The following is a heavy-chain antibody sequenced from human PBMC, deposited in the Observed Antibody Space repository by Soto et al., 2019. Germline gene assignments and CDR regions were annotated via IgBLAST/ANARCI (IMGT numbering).Heavy chain of an antibody. V-gene: IGHV4-34*01. CDR3: ARGLFSETSYSGGWYYFDN. CDR1: GGSIISYI. CDR2: INHSGSS. D-gene: IGHD3-10*01. Sequence: ETLSLTCTVSGGSIISYIWTWIRQSPGKGLQWIGQINHSGSSYYNPSLKSRVTISLLSSSDRFSLELSSVTAADTAVYYCARGLFSETSYSGGWYYFDNWSQGTLVTVSS. J-gene: IGHJ4*02.